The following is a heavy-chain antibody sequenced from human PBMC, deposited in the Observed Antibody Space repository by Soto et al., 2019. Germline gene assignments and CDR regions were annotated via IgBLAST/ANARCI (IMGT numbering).Heavy chain of an antibody. CDR1: GGTFSSYA. CDR2: IIPIFGTA. J-gene: IGHJ5*02. CDR3: ARDSIADRYYYDSSGYYSP. D-gene: IGHD3-22*01. Sequence: SVKVSCKASGGTFSSYAISWVRQAPGQGLEWMGGIIPIFGTANYAQKFQGRVTITADESTSTAYMELSSLRSEDTAVYYCARDSIADRYYYDSSGYYSPWGQGTLVTVSS. V-gene: IGHV1-69*13.